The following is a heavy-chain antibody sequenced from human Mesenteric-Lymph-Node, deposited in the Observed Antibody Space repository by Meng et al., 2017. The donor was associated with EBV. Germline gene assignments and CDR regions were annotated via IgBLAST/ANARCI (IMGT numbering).Heavy chain of an antibody. V-gene: IGHV3-74*02. CDR1: GFSFSSYW. D-gene: IGHD3-16*01. J-gene: IGHJ4*02. Sequence: LVEAGGGLVEPGGSLELACADSGFSFSSYWIHWVRQAPGKGLVWVSRINSEGSSTNYADSVKGRFTISRDNAKNTLYPQMNSLRAEDTAVYYCASGGVSQWNLPHDYWGQGTLVTVSS. CDR2: INSEGSST. CDR3: ASGGVSQWNLPHDY.